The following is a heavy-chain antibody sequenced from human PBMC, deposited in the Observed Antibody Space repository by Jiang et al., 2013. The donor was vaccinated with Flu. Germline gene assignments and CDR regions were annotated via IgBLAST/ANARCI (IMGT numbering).Heavy chain of an antibody. D-gene: IGHD3-22*01. CDR1: GFTFSSYA. CDR3: ARDKSITMIVVADYYFDY. Sequence: RLSCAASGFTFSSYAMHWVRQAPGKGLEWVAVISYDGSNKYYADSVKGRFTISRDNSKNTLYLQMNSLRAEDTAVYYCARDKSITMIVVADYYFDYWGQGTLVTVSS. V-gene: IGHV3-30-3*01. J-gene: IGHJ4*02. CDR2: ISYDGSNK.